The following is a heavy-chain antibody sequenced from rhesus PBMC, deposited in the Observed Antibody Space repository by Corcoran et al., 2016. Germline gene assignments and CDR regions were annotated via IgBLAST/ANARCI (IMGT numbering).Heavy chain of an antibody. CDR2: IDVKIAGT. CDR1: GGSISGYY. J-gene: IGHJ4*01. V-gene: IGHV4-81*01. D-gene: IGHD1-44*01. CDR3: ARSSGNYIGYYFDY. Sequence: QVQLQESGPGLVKPSETLSLTCAVSGGSISGYYWSWIRQPPGKGLEWIGNIDVKIAGTNYNPPLKSRFTISKDPSKNQFSLKLSTVTASDTALYYCARSSGNYIGYYFDYWGQGVLVTVSS.